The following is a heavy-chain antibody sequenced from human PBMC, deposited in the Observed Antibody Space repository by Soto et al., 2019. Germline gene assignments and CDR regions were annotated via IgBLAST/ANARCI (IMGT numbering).Heavy chain of an antibody. Sequence: QVQLVQSGAEVKKPGASVKVSCKASGYTFTSYYMHWVRQATGQGLEWMGIINPSGGSTSYAQKCQGRVTMTRDTSTSTVYMELSSLRSEDTAVYYCARSSGDSYGDYWGQGTLVTVSS. J-gene: IGHJ4*02. CDR2: INPSGGST. D-gene: IGHD5-18*01. CDR1: GYTFTSYY. V-gene: IGHV1-46*01. CDR3: ARSSGDSYGDY.